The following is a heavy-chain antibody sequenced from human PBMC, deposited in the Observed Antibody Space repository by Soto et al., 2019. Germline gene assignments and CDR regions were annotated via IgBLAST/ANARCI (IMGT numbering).Heavy chain of an antibody. CDR3: ARATYDSSTYYLDY. D-gene: IGHD3-22*01. J-gene: IGHJ4*02. V-gene: IGHV4-30-4*01. Sequence: QVQLQESGPGLVKPSQTLSLTCTVSGASISGGDYYWTWIRQPPGKGLEWIGSSYYTGNTYSNPSLESRLSISVDPSNNKFALRLTSVTAPDTDIYYCARATYDSSTYYLDYWGQGTLVTVSS. CDR1: GASISGGDYY. CDR2: SYYTGNT.